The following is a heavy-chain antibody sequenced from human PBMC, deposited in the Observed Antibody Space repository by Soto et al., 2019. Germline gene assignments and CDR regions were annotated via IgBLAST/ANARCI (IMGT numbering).Heavy chain of an antibody. CDR2: ISAYNGNT. Sequence: ASVKVSCKASGYTXTSYGISWVRQAPGQGLEWMGWISAYNGNTNYAQKLQGRVTMTTDTSTSTAYMELRSLRSDDTAVYYCARDRGTIFGVAYDAFDIWGQGTMVTVSS. V-gene: IGHV1-18*01. D-gene: IGHD3-3*01. CDR3: ARDRGTIFGVAYDAFDI. CDR1: GYTXTSYG. J-gene: IGHJ3*02.